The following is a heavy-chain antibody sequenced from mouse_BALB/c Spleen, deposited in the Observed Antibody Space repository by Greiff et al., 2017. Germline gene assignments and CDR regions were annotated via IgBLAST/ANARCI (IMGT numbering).Heavy chain of an antibody. D-gene: IGHD4-1*01. CDR1: GFNIKDTY. J-gene: IGHJ2*01. Sequence: EVKLVESGAELVKPGASVKLSCTASGFNIKDTYMHWVKQRPEQGLEWIGRIDPANGNTKYDPKFQGKATITADTSSNTAYLQLSSLTSEDTAVYYCARVLTGDYFDYWGQGTTLTVSS. CDR3: ARVLTGDYFDY. CDR2: IDPANGNT. V-gene: IGHV14-3*02.